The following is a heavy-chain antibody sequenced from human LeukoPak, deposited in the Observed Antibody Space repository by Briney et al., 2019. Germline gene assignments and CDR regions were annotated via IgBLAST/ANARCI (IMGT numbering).Heavy chain of an antibody. CDR2: INPSGGST. D-gene: IGHD4-17*01. J-gene: IGHJ4*02. CDR3: ARDPDGDYDFDY. Sequence: ASVKVSCKASGYTFTNYYIHWVRQAPGQGLEWMGIINPSGGSTDYAQKFQGRVTVTRGTSTNTVYMELSGLRSEDTAVYYCARDPDGDYDFDYWGQGTLVTVSS. CDR1: GYTFTNYY. V-gene: IGHV1-46*01.